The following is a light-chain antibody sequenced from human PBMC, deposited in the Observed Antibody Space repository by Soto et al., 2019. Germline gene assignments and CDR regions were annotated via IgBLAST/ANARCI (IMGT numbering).Light chain of an antibody. J-gene: IGKJ4*01. CDR2: GAS. CDR1: QSVSSNY. V-gene: IGKV3-20*01. CDR3: QQYGGSPRVT. Sequence: EIVSTQSPGTLSLSPGERATLSCRASQSVSSNYLAWYQQKPGQAPRLLIYGASSRATGIPDRFSGSGSGTDFTLTISRLEPEDFAVYYCQQYGGSPRVTFGGGTKVEIK.